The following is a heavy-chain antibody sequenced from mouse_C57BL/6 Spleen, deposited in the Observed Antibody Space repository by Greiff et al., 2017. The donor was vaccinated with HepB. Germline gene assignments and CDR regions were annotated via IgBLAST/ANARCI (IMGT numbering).Heavy chain of an antibody. V-gene: IGHV1-9*01. CDR2: ILPGSGST. CDR1: GYTFTGYW. D-gene: IGHD1-1*01. CDR3: AREGPYYGSSSNWYFDV. J-gene: IGHJ1*03. Sequence: VMLVESGAELMKPGASVKLSCKATGYTFTGYWIEWVKQRPGHGLEWIGEILPGSGSTNYNEKFKGKATFTADTSSNTAYMQLSSLTTEDSAIYYCAREGPYYGSSSNWYFDVWGTGTTVTVSS.